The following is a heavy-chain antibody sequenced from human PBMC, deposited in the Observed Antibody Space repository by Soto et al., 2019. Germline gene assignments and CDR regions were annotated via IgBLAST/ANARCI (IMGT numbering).Heavy chain of an antibody. CDR3: QRGVYSSGMGDWYDP. D-gene: IGHD6-19*01. CDR2: IYDSGNS. CDR1: GGSISSRSYY. V-gene: IGHV4-39*02. Sequence: QLQLQESGPGLVKPSETLSLTCTVSGGSISSRSYYWASVRQPPGKGLECIGTIYDSGNSYYNPSLKSRLTIYVDMFKNHFSLHLKSVTAPDTAVYYCQRGVYSSGMGDWYDPWGQGTRVTVSS. J-gene: IGHJ5*02.